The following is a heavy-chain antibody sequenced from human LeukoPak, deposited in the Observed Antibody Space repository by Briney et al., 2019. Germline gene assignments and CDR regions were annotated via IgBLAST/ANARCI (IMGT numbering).Heavy chain of an antibody. CDR1: GGSISSSSDY. D-gene: IGHD6-13*01. V-gene: IGHV4-39*07. Sequence: SETLSLTCTVSGGSISSSSDYWGWIRQAPGKGLEWIGSIYYHENTYYNSSLKSRVTISVDTSKNQFSLKLSSVTAADTAVYYCARASIAAAGYYYYMDVWGKGTTVTVSS. J-gene: IGHJ6*03. CDR3: ARASIAAAGYYYYMDV. CDR2: IYYHENT.